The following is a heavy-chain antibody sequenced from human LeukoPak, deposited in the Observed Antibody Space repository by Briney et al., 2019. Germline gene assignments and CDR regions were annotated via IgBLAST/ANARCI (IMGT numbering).Heavy chain of an antibody. CDR1: GFTFSDYS. D-gene: IGHD5-18*01. V-gene: IGHV3-48*01. J-gene: IGHJ4*02. CDR2: ITSGSGTI. CDR3: TRDPHSLDY. Sequence: GGSLRLSCAASGFTFSDYSMNWVRQAPGKGLEWVSYITSGSGTIYYADSVKGRFTISRDNAKNSLYLQMNSLRPEDTGVYYSTRDPHSLDYWGQGTLVTVSS.